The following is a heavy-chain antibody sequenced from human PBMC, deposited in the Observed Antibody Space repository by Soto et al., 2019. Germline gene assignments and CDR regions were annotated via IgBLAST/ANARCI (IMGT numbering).Heavy chain of an antibody. D-gene: IGHD3-10*01. J-gene: IGHJ4*02. V-gene: IGHV1-2*02. CDR3: ARAGSHYYGSGSDY. CDR1: GYTFTGYY. CDR2: INPNSGGT. Sequence: VASVKVSCKASGYTFTGYYMHWVRQAPGQGLEWMGWINPNSGGTNYAQKFQGRVTMTRDTSISTAYMELSRLRSDDTAVYYCARAGSHYYGSGSDYWGQGTLVTVSS.